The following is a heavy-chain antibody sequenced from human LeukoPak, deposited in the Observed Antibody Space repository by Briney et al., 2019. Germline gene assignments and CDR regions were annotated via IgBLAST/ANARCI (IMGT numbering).Heavy chain of an antibody. CDR1: GYTFVNYW. V-gene: IGHV5-51*01. Sequence: GESLKISCQTSGYTFVNYWIHWVRQMPGKGLEWMGIIFPGDSETRYNPSFQGQDTISVDRSITTAYLQWSSVKASDSAIYYRAMTRAPRILGPDYWGQGTLVTVSS. J-gene: IGHJ4*02. CDR3: AMTRAPRILGPDY. D-gene: IGHD2/OR15-2a*01. CDR2: IFPGDSET.